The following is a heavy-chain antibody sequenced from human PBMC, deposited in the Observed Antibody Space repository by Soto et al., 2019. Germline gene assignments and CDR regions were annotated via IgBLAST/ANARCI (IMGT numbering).Heavy chain of an antibody. J-gene: IGHJ6*03. D-gene: IGHD3-10*01. CDR1: GFTFSSYG. V-gene: IGHV3-30*18. CDR3: AKQAGSYTYYYYYMDV. CDR2: ISYDGSNK. Sequence: GGSLRLSCAASGFTFSSYGMHWVRQAPGKGLEWVAVISYDGSNKYYADSVKGRFTISRDNSKNTLYLQMNSLRAEDTAVYYCAKQAGSYTYYYYYMDVWGKGTTVTVSS.